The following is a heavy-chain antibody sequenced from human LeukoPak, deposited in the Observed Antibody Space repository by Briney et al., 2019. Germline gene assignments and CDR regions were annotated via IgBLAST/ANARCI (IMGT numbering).Heavy chain of an antibody. J-gene: IGHJ4*02. CDR3: ARDLGDSSGYYDY. CDR2: ISSSGSYI. CDR1: GFTFKSTF. D-gene: IGHD3-22*01. Sequence: GGSLRLSCAVSGFTFKSTFMNWVRQAPGKGLEWVSSISSSGSYIHYADSVKGRFSISRDHSKNTLYLQMNSLRAEDTAVYYCARDLGDSSGYYDYWGQGTLVTVSS. V-gene: IGHV3-21*04.